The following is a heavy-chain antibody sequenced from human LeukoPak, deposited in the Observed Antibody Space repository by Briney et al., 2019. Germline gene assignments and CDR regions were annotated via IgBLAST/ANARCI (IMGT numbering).Heavy chain of an antibody. J-gene: IGHJ4*02. D-gene: IGHD5-18*01. CDR2: IYSGGNT. Sequence: PGGSLRPSCAASGFTVSSNYMSWVRQAPGKGLEWVSLIYSGGNTYYADSVKGRFTISRDNSKNTLYLQMNSLRAEDTAVYYCARGPIQLWLGGYFDYWGQGTLVTVSS. CDR1: GFTVSSNY. CDR3: ARGPIQLWLGGYFDY. V-gene: IGHV3-53*01.